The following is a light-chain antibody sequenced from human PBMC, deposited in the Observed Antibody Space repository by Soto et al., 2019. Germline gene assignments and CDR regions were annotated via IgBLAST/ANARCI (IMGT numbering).Light chain of an antibody. CDR2: VNNDGSH. Sequence: QSVLTQSPSASASLGASVKLTFTLSSGHSSYAIAWHQQQPEKGPRYLMKVNNDGSHNKGDGIPDRFSGSSSGAERYLTISSLQPEDEADYYCQTWGSGLPDVVFGGGTKGTGL. CDR1: SGHSSYA. CDR3: QTWGSGLPDVV. J-gene: IGLJ2*01. V-gene: IGLV4-69*01.